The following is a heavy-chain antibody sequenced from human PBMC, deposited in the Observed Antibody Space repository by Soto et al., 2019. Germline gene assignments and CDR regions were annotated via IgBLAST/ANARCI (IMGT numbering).Heavy chain of an antibody. J-gene: IGHJ6*02. V-gene: IGHV4-34*01. CDR2: INHSGST. Sequence: SETLSLTCAVYGGSFSGYYWSWIRQPPGKGLEWIGEINHSGSTNYNPSLKSRVTISVDTSKNQFSLKLSSVTAADTAVYYCARVIGRRFGELLQASRMDVWGQGTTVTVSS. D-gene: IGHD3-10*01. CDR3: ARVIGRRFGELLQASRMDV. CDR1: GGSFSGYY.